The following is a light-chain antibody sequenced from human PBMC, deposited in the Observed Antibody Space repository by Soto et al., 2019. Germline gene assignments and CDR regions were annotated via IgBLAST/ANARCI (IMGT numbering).Light chain of an antibody. V-gene: IGKV3-15*01. CDR1: QSVNSN. J-gene: IGKJ4*01. CDR2: GAS. Sequence: EIAMTQSPATLSVSPGERATLSCRASQSVNSNLAWYQQEPGQAPRLLIYGASTRATGIPARFSGSGSGTEFTVTISSLQSEDFAVYYCQQYNNWPLTFGGGTKVEIK. CDR3: QQYNNWPLT.